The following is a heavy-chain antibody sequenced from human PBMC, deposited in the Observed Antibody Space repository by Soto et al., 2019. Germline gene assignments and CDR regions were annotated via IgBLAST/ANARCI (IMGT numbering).Heavy chain of an antibody. D-gene: IGHD4-17*01. CDR1: GFTFSSYS. CDR3: ARSPTYGDYEGYYFDY. Sequence: PGGSLRLSCAASGFTFSSYSMNWVRQAPGKGLEWVSYISSSSSTIYYADSVKGRFTISRDNAKNSLYLQMNSLRDEDTAVYYCARSPTYGDYEGYYFDYWGQGTLVTVSS. V-gene: IGHV3-48*02. CDR2: ISSSSSTI. J-gene: IGHJ4*02.